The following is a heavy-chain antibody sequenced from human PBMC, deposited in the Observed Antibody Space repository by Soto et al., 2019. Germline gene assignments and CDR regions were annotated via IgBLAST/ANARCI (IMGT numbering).Heavy chain of an antibody. CDR1: GFTFSNAW. CDR2: IKSKTDGGTT. CDR3: TTDPVTMIVVVPSSG. V-gene: IGHV3-15*07. J-gene: IGHJ4*02. D-gene: IGHD3-22*01. Sequence: EVQLVESGGGLVKPGGSLRLSCAASGFTFSNAWMNWVRQPPGKGLEWVGRIKSKTDGGTTDYAAPVKGRFTISRDDAKNTLYLQMNSLKPEDTAVYYCTTDPVTMIVVVPSSGWGQGTLVTVSS.